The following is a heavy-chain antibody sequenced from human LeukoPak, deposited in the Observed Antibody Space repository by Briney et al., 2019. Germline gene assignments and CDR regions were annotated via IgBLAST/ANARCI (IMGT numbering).Heavy chain of an antibody. CDR3: AREVVGATSSEYFQH. J-gene: IGHJ1*01. Sequence: GGSLRLSCAASGFTFSSYAMSWVRQAPGKGLEWVSSISSSSSYIYYADSVKGRFTISRDNAKNSLYLRMNSLRAEDTAVYYCAREVVGATSSEYFQHWGQGTLVTVSS. CDR2: ISSSSSYI. D-gene: IGHD1-26*01. CDR1: GFTFSSYA. V-gene: IGHV3-21*01.